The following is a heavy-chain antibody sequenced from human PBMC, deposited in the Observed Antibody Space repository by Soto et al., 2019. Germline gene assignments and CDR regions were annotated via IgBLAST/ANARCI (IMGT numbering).Heavy chain of an antibody. CDR2: ISDSGGST. CDR1: GFTFSSYT. V-gene: IGHV3-23*01. Sequence: EVQLLESGGGLVQPGGSLRLSCAASGFTFSSYTMSWVRQAPGKGLEWVSAISDSGGSTYYADSVKGRFTISRDNSRHTLFLQVNSLRAEDTAVYYCAKGLGDYYYMDVWGKGTTGTVSS. CDR3: AKGLGDYYYMDV. J-gene: IGHJ6*03.